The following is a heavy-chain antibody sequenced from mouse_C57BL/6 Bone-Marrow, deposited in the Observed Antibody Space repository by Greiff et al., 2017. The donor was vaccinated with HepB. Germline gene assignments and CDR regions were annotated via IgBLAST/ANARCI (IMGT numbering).Heavy chain of an antibody. Sequence: QVQLQQPGAELVKPGASVKLSCKASGYTFTSYWMHWVKQRPGQGLEWIGMIHPTSGSTNYNEKFKSKATLTVDKSSSTAYMQLSSLTSEDSAVYYCARKRLRIYYGYFWVAYWGQGTLVTVSA. V-gene: IGHV1-64*01. J-gene: IGHJ3*01. CDR3: ARKRLRIYYGYFWVAY. CDR2: IHPTSGST. D-gene: IGHD2-2*01. CDR1: GYTFTSYW.